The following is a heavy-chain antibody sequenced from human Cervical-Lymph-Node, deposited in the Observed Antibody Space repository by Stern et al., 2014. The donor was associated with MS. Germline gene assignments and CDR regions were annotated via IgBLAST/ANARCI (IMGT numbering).Heavy chain of an antibody. CDR3: ASAYSSSHYYFDY. CDR1: GFSFSRYA. J-gene: IGHJ4*02. D-gene: IGHD6-13*01. Sequence: QVQLVVSGGGVVQPGRSLRLSCAASGFSFSRYAMHWVRQAPGQGLEWVALIWYDGSNPYYADSVTGRFTISRDNFKNTLYLQMNSLRAEDTAVYYCASAYSSSHYYFDYWGQGTLVTVSS. V-gene: IGHV3-33*01. CDR2: IWYDGSNP.